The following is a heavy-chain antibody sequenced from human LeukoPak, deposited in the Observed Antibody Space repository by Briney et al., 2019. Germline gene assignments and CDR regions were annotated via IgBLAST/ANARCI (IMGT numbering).Heavy chain of an antibody. Sequence: TGGSLRLSCAASGLTFSSYSMNWVRQAPGKGLEWVSSISTSSTYIYYADSVKGRFTISRDNAKNSLYLQMNSLRAEDTAVYYCARDPPFIIGTTFFDYWGQGTLVTVSS. CDR1: GLTFSSYS. CDR3: ARDPPFIIGTTFFDY. D-gene: IGHD1-20*01. V-gene: IGHV3-21*01. CDR2: ISTSSTYI. J-gene: IGHJ4*02.